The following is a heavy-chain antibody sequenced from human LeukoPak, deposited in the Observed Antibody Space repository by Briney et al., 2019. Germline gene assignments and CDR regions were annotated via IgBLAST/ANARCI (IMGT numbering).Heavy chain of an antibody. V-gene: IGHV3-13*01. Sequence: GGSLRLSCAASGFTFSNYDMHWVRQPTRKGLEWVSTIATAGDTCYPGSVKGRFTISRENAKNSLCLQMNSLRAGDTAVYYCASVDVRWDFDIWGQGTMVTVSS. CDR3: ASVDVRWDFDI. J-gene: IGHJ3*02. D-gene: IGHD3-3*01. CDR1: GFTFSNYD. CDR2: IATAGDT.